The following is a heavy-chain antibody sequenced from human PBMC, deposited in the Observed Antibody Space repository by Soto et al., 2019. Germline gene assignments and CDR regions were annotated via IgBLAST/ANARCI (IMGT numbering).Heavy chain of an antibody. V-gene: IGHV4-59*08. D-gene: IGHD6-13*01. CDR3: AGVPYSSSWYPPGY. Sequence: SETLSLTCTVSGGSISSYYWSWIRQPPGKGLEWIGYIYYSGSTNYNPSLKSRVTISVDTSKNQFSLKLSSVTAADTAVYYCAGVPYSSSWYPPGYWGQGTLVTVSS. J-gene: IGHJ4*02. CDR2: IYYSGST. CDR1: GGSISSYY.